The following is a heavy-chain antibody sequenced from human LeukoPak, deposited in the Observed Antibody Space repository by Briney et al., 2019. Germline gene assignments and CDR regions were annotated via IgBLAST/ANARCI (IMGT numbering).Heavy chain of an antibody. CDR2: INHSGST. J-gene: IGHJ5*02. D-gene: IGHD1-26*01. CDR1: GDSISSGSYY. V-gene: IGHV4-39*07. CDR3: ARGQGATVPQVGKNWFDP. Sequence: SETLSLTCTVSGDSISSGSYYWSWIRQPPGKGLEWIGEINHSGSTNYNPSLKSRVTISVDTSKNQFSLKLSSVTVADTAIYYCARGQGATVPQVGKNWFDPWGQGTRVTVSS.